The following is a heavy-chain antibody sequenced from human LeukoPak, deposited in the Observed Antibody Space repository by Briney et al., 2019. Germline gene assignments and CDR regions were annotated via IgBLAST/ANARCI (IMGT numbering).Heavy chain of an antibody. D-gene: IGHD2-21*02. CDR1: GYTFTSFY. V-gene: IGHV1-46*01. J-gene: IGHJ6*01. CDR2: INPSGGIT. CDR3: AACCCDCYSNYNYGMDV. Sequence: ASVKVSCKASGYTFTSFYMRWVRQAPGQGLEWMGIINPSGGITSYAQKFQGRVTMTRDTSTSTVYMELGSLRSEDTAVYYCAACCCDCYSNYNYGMDVWGQGTTVTVSS.